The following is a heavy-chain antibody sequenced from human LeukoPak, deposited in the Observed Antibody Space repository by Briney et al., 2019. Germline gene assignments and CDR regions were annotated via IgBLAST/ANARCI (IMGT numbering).Heavy chain of an antibody. CDR2: IYPDDSDT. CDR3: ARRSSWSPEGWFDP. CDR1: GYSFTDYW. V-gene: IGHV5-51*01. D-gene: IGHD6-13*01. J-gene: IGHJ5*02. Sequence: GESLKISCKGSGYSFTDYWIGWVRQMPGKGLEWMGIIYPDDSDTRYSPSFQGQVTISVDNSISTAYLQWSSLKASDTAIYYCARRSSWSPEGWFDPWGQGTLVTVSS.